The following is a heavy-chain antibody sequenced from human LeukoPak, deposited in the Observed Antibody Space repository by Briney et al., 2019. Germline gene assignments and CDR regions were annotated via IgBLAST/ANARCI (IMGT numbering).Heavy chain of an antibody. J-gene: IGHJ4*02. D-gene: IGHD6-13*01. Sequence: PGGSLRLSCAASGFTFSSYSMNWVRQAPGKGLEWVSSISSSSSYIYYADSAKGGFTISRDNTKNSLYLQMSSMRAEDTAVYYCARVGIAAAGTGWGQGTLVTVSS. CDR2: ISSSSSYI. CDR3: ARVGIAAAGTG. V-gene: IGHV3-21*01. CDR1: GFTFSSYS.